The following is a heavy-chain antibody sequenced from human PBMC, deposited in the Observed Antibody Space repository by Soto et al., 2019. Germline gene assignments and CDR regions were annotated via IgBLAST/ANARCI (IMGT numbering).Heavy chain of an antibody. CDR2: IYYSGST. D-gene: IGHD2-15*01. CDR1: GGSISSSSYY. J-gene: IGHJ5*02. CDR3: ARHLLEVVAAIVDNWFDP. V-gene: IGHV4-39*01. Sequence: SETLSLTCTVSGGSISSSSYYWGWIRQPPGKGLEWIGSIYYSGSTYYNPSLKSRVTISVDTSKNQFSLKLSSVTAADTAVYYCARHLLEVVAAIVDNWFDPWGQGTLVTVSS.